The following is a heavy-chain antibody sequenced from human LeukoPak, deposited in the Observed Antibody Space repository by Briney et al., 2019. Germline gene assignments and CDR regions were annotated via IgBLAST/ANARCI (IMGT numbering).Heavy chain of an antibody. CDR2: INHSGST. J-gene: IGHJ4*02. V-gene: IGHV4-34*01. CDR1: GGSFSGYY. Sequence: PSETLSLTCAVYGGSFSGYYWSWIRQPPGKGLEWIGEINHSGSTNYNPSLKSRVTISVDTSKNQFSLKLSSVTAADTAVYYCARGPLRRHQLYYFDYWGQGTLDTVSS. CDR3: ARGPLRRHQLYYFDY. D-gene: IGHD2-2*01.